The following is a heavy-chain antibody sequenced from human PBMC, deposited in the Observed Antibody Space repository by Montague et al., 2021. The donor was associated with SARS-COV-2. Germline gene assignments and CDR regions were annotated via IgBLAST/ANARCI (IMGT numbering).Heavy chain of an antibody. CDR1: GGSVSSGSKY. D-gene: IGHD3-10*01. Sequence: SETLSLTCSVSGGSVSSGSKYWSWIRQSPGKGLEWIGYVYNYGSTDYNPSLKSRVTISLDTSKNQFSLRLSSVTAADTAVYYCAGEATGYGSGSYYFPFAYWGQGILVTVSS. J-gene: IGHJ4*02. CDR3: AGEATGYGSGSYYFPFAY. CDR2: VYNYGST. V-gene: IGHV4-61*01.